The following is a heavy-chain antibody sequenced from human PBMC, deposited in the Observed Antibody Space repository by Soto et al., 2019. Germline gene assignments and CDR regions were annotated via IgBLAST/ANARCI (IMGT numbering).Heavy chain of an antibody. Sequence: VQLVESGGGVVQPGRSLRLSCAASGFTFSSYGMHWVRQAPGKGLEWVAVISYDGSNKYYADSVKGRFTISRDNSKNTLYLQMNSLRAEDTAVYYCAKDAYNWIDYWGQGTLVTVSS. CDR1: GFTFSSYG. D-gene: IGHD1-20*01. V-gene: IGHV3-30*18. J-gene: IGHJ4*02. CDR3: AKDAYNWIDY. CDR2: ISYDGSNK.